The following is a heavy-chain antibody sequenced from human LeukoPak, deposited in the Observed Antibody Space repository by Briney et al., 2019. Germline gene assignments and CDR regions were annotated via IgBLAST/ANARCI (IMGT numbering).Heavy chain of an antibody. J-gene: IGHJ4*02. CDR3: AKDQSVYYDSSGYYY. CDR2: ISGSGGST. Sequence: PGGSLRLSRAASGFTFSSYAMSWVRQAPGKGLEWVSAISGSGGSTYYADSVKGRFTISRDNSKNTLYLQMNSLRAEDTAVYYCAKDQSVYYDSSGYYYWGQGTLVTVSS. CDR1: GFTFSSYA. V-gene: IGHV3-23*01. D-gene: IGHD3-22*01.